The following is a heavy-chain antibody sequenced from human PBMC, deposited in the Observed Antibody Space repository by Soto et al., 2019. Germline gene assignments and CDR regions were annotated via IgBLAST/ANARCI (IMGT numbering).Heavy chain of an antibody. CDR1: GFTFSSYW. CDR3: ARVAYFNGWIFDY. D-gene: IGHD6-19*01. CDR2: IKQDGSEK. J-gene: IGHJ4*01. V-gene: IGHV3-7*01. Sequence: GGSLRLSCAASGFTFSSYWMSWVRQAPGKGLEWVANIKQDGSEKYYVDSVKGRFTLSRDNAKNSLQLQMNSLRAEDTAIYFCARVAYFNGWIFDYWGQGTLVTVS.